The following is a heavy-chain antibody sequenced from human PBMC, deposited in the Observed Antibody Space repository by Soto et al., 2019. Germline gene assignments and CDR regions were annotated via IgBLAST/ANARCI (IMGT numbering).Heavy chain of an antibody. V-gene: IGHV2-5*02. CDR1: GFSHTTSGVG. Sequence: QITLKESGPTLVKPTQTLTLTCTFSGFSHTTSGVGVGWIRQPPGKALEWLAINFWDDEKRYSPSLKSRLTITKDTSKNQVVLSMTNMDPVDTGTYYCAHPDLYDSSGYLAFDIWGQGTMVIVSS. J-gene: IGHJ3*02. CDR2: NFWDDEK. CDR3: AHPDLYDSSGYLAFDI. D-gene: IGHD3-22*01.